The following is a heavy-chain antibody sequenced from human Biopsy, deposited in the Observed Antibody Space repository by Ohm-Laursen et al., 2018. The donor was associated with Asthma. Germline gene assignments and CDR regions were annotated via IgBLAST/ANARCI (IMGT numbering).Heavy chain of an antibody. V-gene: IGHV4-34*01. CDR3: ARGSSSRLSQWELLVSGGKRAHSYYGMDV. CDR2: THHNGYT. J-gene: IGHJ6*02. D-gene: IGHD1-26*01. CDR1: GGSFSSNY. Sequence: PSETLSLTCAVYGGSFSSNYWSWIRQTPGKGLEWLGDTHHNGYTNYNPALRSRRTLSVDTSKNQFSLRLTSVTAADTAVYYCARGSSSRLSQWELLVSGGKRAHSYYGMDVWGQGTTVIVSS.